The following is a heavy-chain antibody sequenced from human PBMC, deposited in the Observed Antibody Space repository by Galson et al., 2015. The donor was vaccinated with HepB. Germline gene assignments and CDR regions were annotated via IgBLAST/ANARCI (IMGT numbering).Heavy chain of an antibody. J-gene: IGHJ5*02. V-gene: IGHV6-1*01. Sequence: CAISGDSVSSNSAAWNWIRQSPSRGLEWLGRTYYRSKWYNDYAVSVKSQITINPDTSKNQLSLQLNSVTPADTAVYYCAREQNILTGYVASNWFDPWGQGTLVTVSS. CDR2: TYYRSKWYN. CDR1: GDSVSSNSAA. D-gene: IGHD3-9*01. CDR3: AREQNILTGYVASNWFDP.